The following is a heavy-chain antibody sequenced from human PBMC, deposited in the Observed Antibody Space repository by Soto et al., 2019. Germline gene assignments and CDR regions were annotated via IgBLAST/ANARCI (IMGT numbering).Heavy chain of an antibody. Sequence: QVKLVQSGAEVRKPGSSVKVSCTASGDTFSSYTINWVRHAPGQRPEWMGTVIPTLAKSDYAPKFQGIVTITADQSRCPAYMYLSSLGCEETSLYYCATIYAWGITHLDYWSQGTLVNVSS. D-gene: IGHD3-16*01. J-gene: IGHJ4*02. V-gene: IGHV1-69*02. CDR3: ATIYAWGITHLDY. CDR1: GDTFSSYT. CDR2: VIPTLAKS.